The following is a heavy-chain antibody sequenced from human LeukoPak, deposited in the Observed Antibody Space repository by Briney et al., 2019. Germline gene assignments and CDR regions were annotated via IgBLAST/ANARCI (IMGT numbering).Heavy chain of an antibody. D-gene: IGHD6-19*01. Sequence: ASVKVSCKASGGTFSSYTVSWVRQAPGQGLEWMGRIIPILGIANYAQKFQGRVTITADKSTSTAYMELSSLRSEDTAVYYCARNIFKSSGWYPFDYWGQGTLVTVFS. V-gene: IGHV1-69*02. CDR1: GGTFSSYT. CDR2: IIPILGIA. J-gene: IGHJ4*02. CDR3: ARNIFKSSGWYPFDY.